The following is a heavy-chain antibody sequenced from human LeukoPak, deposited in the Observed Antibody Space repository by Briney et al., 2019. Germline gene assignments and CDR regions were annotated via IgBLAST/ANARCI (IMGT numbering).Heavy chain of an antibody. CDR2: ISSTGNFI. CDR1: GFTFSSYS. Sequence: KPGGSLRLSCAASGFTFSSYSVNWVRQAPGKGLEWVSSISSTGNFIYYADPLKGRFTVSRDNAKNSLYLQLNSLRAEDTAVYYCARDLWDHWGQGTLVTVSS. V-gene: IGHV3-21*01. CDR3: ARDLWDH. J-gene: IGHJ4*02.